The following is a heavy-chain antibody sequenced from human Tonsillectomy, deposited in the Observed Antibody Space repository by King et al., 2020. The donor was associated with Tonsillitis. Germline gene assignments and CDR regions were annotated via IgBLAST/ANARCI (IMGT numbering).Heavy chain of an antibody. J-gene: IGHJ4*02. CDR2: IYISGGA. CDR3: ARGKYDFWSGFPDYFDY. Sequence: VQLQQWGAGLLKPSETLSLTCAVFGGSFSGFSCSWIRQPPGKGRQWIGTIYISGGANSNPSLNSRVTISVDRPNNQFSLKLSSVTAADTAVYYCARGKYDFWSGFPDYFDYWGQGTLVTVSS. D-gene: IGHD3-3*01. CDR1: GGSFSGFS. V-gene: IGHV4-34*01.